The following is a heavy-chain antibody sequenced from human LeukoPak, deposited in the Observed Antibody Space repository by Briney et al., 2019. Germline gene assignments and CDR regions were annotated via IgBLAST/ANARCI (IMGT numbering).Heavy chain of an antibody. CDR3: ARLEYNVLLPDYYYGMDV. J-gene: IGHJ6*02. Sequence: SETLSLTCTVSGGSISSYYWSWIRQPPGKGLEWIGYIYYSGSTNYNPSLKSRVTISVDTSKNQFSLKLSSVTAADTAVYYCARLEYNVLLPDYYYGMDVWGQGTTVTVSS. CDR2: IYYSGST. V-gene: IGHV4-59*08. D-gene: IGHD1-14*01. CDR1: GGSISSYY.